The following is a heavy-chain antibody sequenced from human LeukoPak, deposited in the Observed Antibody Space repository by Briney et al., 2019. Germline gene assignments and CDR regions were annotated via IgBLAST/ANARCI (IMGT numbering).Heavy chain of an antibody. V-gene: IGHV1-2*02. CDR2: INPNSGGT. D-gene: IGHD5-24*01. CDR3: ARAKLHAPPRGWWFDP. CDR1: GYTFTGYY. J-gene: IGHJ5*02. Sequence: ASVKVSCKASGYTFTGYYMHWVRQAPGQGLEWMGWINPNSGGTNYAQKFQGRVTMTRDTSISTAYMELSRLRSDDTAVYYCARAKLHAPPRGWWFDPWGQGTLVTVSS.